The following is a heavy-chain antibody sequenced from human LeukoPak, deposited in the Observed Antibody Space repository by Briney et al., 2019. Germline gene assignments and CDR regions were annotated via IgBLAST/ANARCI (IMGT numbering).Heavy chain of an antibody. CDR3: RTTTNVLAYSGGDCDPSTT. CDR1: AGSHSIYY. J-gene: IGHJ3*01. CDR2: RYHSGSS. D-gene: IGHD2-21*02. Sequence: SETLSLTSSVYAGSHSIYYWLWIRQPPGKGPEWMGYRYHSGSSNYNPSLKGRVTISVDTSKNQFSLKLTSVTAADTAVYYCRTTTNVLAYSGGDCDPSTTWGQGTMVTVSS. V-gene: IGHV4-59*01.